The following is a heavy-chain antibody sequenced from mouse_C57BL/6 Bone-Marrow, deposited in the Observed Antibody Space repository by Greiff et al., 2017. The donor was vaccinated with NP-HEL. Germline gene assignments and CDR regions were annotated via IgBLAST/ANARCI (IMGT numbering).Heavy chain of an antibody. CDR3: AAFYYGSSYGYFDV. CDR2: IWRGGST. Sequence: VKLQESGPGLVQPSQSLSITCTVSGFSLTSYGVHWVRQSPGKGLEWLGVIWRGGSTDYNAAFMSRLSITKDNSKSQVFFKMNSLQADDTAIYYGAAFYYGSSYGYFDVWGTGTTVTVSS. CDR1: GFSLTSYG. D-gene: IGHD1-1*01. J-gene: IGHJ1*03. V-gene: IGHV2-5*01.